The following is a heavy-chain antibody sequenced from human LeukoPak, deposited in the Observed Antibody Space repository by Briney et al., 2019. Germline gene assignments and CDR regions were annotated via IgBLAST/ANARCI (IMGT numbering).Heavy chain of an antibody. V-gene: IGHV4-34*01. J-gene: IGHJ6*02. CDR2: INHSGSA. D-gene: IGHD2-15*01. Sequence: SETVSLTCTVSGGSISSYYWIWIRQTPGGGLEGMGEINHSGSADYNPSLKSRVILSVDTPKTEFCLKVKSLTAADTAIYFCERGPVVDLGGILAWGPKNIGGRKGGGLDVWGQGTTVSVSS. CDR1: GGSISSYY. CDR3: ERGPVVDLGGILAWGPKNIGGRKGGGLDV.